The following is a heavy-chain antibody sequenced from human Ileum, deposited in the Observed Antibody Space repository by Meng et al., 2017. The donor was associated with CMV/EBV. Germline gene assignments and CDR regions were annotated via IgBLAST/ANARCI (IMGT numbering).Heavy chain of an antibody. J-gene: IGHJ4*02. V-gene: IGHV3-15*01. Sequence: SAFIFTKAWMTWVRQLPGKGLEWLGRIKSRTDGGTTDYAAPVKGRFLISRDDSKNTLYLQMNSLRTDDTAVYYCSAAYFDSSGYHWYWGQGTLVTVSS. CDR1: AFIFTKAW. CDR3: SAAYFDSSGYHWY. D-gene: IGHD3-22*01. CDR2: IKSRTDGGTT.